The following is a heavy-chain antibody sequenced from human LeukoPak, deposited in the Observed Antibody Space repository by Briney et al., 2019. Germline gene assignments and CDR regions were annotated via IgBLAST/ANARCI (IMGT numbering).Heavy chain of an antibody. Sequence: PGGSLRLSCAASGFTFCSYEMNWVRQAPGKGLEWVSYISRSGSTIYYADSVKGRFTISRDNAKNSLYLQMNSLRAEDTAVYYCARDSYGDYERYYYGMDVWGQGTTVTVSS. CDR3: ARDSYGDYERYYYGMDV. D-gene: IGHD4-17*01. CDR1: GFTFCSYE. CDR2: ISRSGSTI. V-gene: IGHV3-48*03. J-gene: IGHJ6*02.